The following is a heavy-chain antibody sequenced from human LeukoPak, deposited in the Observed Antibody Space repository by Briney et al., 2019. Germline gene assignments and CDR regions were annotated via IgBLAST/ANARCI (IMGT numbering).Heavy chain of an antibody. Sequence: GGSLRLSCAASGFTLSSYWMHWVRQAPGKGLVWVPRINSDESTYADSVKGRFTISRDNAKNTLYLQMNSLRAEDTAVYYCARDRLDRNYYYGLDVWGQGTTVTVSS. CDR3: ARDRLDRNYYYGLDV. D-gene: IGHD2-2*03. CDR2: INSDEST. J-gene: IGHJ6*02. V-gene: IGHV3-74*01. CDR1: GFTLSSYW.